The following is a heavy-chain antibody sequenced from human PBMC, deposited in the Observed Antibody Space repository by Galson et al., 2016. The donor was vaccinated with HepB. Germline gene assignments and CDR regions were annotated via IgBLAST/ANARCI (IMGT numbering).Heavy chain of an antibody. CDR2: SNRNREGGST. Sequence: SLRVSCSASGFTFSDVWMSWVRQAPGKGREWVGRSNRNREGGSTDYAAPAQGRFTISRDESMNTLYLLMNSLKTEDTAVYYCTTCISCYGTYYSYGMDVWGLGTTVIVS. J-gene: IGHJ6*02. D-gene: IGHD2-2*01. V-gene: IGHV3-15*01. CDR3: TTCISCYGTYYSYGMDV. CDR1: GFTFSDVW.